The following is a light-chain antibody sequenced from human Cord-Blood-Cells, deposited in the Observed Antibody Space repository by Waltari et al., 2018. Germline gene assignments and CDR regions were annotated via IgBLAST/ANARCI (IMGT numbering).Light chain of an antibody. CDR2: KAS. V-gene: IGKV1-5*03. CDR1: QRVSSR. CDR3: QQYNSYSRT. J-gene: IGKJ1*01. Sequence: DIQRTQSPSTLSASVGDRVTITCRASQRVSSRFAWYQQKPGEASKLLIYKASSLESGVPSRFSGSGSGTEFTLTISSLQPDDFATYYCQQYNSYSRTFGQGTKVEIK.